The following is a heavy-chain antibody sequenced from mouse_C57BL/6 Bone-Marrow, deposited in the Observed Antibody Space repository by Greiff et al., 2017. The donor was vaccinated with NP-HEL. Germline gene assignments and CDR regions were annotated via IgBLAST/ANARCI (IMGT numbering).Heavy chain of an antibody. CDR1: GFNIKDYY. CDR2: IDPEDGDT. J-gene: IGHJ4*01. V-gene: IGHV14-1*01. D-gene: IGHD1-1*01. Sequence: EVKLQESGAELVRPGASVKLSCTASGFNIKDYYMHWVKQRPEQGLEWIGRIDPEDGDTEYAPKFQGKATMTADTSSNTAYLQLSSLTSEDTAVYYCTTDYYGSSYYYAMDYWGQGTSVTVSS. CDR3: TTDYYGSSYYYAMDY.